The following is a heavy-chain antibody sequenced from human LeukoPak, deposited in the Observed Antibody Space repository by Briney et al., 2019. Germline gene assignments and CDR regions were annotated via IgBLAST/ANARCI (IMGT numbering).Heavy chain of an antibody. Sequence: PSETLSLTCAVYGGSFSGYYWSWIRQPPGKGLEWIGEINHSGSTNYNPSLKSRVTISVDTSKNQFSLKLSSVTAADTAVYYCARSVGATGVNYFDYWGQGTLVTVSS. CDR3: ARSVGATGVNYFDY. CDR2: INHSGST. D-gene: IGHD1-26*01. V-gene: IGHV4-34*01. CDR1: GGSFSGYY. J-gene: IGHJ4*02.